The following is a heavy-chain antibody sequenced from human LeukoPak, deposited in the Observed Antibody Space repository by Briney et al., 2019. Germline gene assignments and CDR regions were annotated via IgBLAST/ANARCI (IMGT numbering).Heavy chain of an antibody. J-gene: IGHJ4*02. D-gene: IGHD3-3*01. CDR3: ARGRPITIFGVVSFSRNYYFDY. CDR1: GYTFTSYD. CDR2: MNPNSGNT. Sequence: ASVKVSCKASGYTFTSYDINWVRQAPGQGLEWMGWMNPNSGNTVYAQKFQGRVTMTRNPSISTAYMELSSLRSEDTAVYYCARGRPITIFGVVSFSRNYYFDYWGQGTLVTVSS. V-gene: IGHV1-8*01.